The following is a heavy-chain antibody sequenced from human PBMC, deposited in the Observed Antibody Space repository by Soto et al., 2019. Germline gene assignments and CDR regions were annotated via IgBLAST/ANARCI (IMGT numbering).Heavy chain of an antibody. J-gene: IGHJ4*02. CDR1: GYTFTSYD. D-gene: IGHD3-10*01. CDR2: MNPNSGNT. Sequence: ASVKVSCKASGYTFTSYDINWVRQATGQGLEWMGWMNPNSGNTGYAQKFQGRVTISVDTSKNQFSLKLSSVTAADTAVYYCARGLLWFGELLYSDVYYFDYWGQGTLVTVSS. V-gene: IGHV1-8*01. CDR3: ARGLLWFGELLYSDVYYFDY.